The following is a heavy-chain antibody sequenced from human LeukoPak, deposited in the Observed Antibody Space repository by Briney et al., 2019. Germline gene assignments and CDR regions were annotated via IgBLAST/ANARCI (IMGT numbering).Heavy chain of an antibody. CDR1: RGPISSHY. D-gene: IGHD5-24*01. Sequence: SETLSLTCTVSRGPISSHYWSWIRQPPGKGLEWIGYIYYSGSTNYNPSLKSRVTISVDTSKNQFSLKLSSVTAADTAVYYCARVGRDGYNYDFDYWGQGTLVTVSS. V-gene: IGHV4-59*11. CDR2: IYYSGST. CDR3: ARVGRDGYNYDFDY. J-gene: IGHJ4*02.